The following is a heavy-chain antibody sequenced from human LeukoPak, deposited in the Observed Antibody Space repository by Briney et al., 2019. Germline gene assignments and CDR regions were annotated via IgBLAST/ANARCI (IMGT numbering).Heavy chain of an antibody. J-gene: IGHJ2*01. Sequence: SETLSLTCAVYGGSFSGYYWSWIRQPPGKGLERIGEINHSGSTNYNPSLKSRVTISVDTSKNQFSLKLSSVTAADTAVYYCARFPIQWLGYFDLWGRGTLVTVSS. CDR1: GGSFSGYY. CDR3: ARFPIQWLGYFDL. D-gene: IGHD3-22*01. CDR2: INHSGST. V-gene: IGHV4-34*01.